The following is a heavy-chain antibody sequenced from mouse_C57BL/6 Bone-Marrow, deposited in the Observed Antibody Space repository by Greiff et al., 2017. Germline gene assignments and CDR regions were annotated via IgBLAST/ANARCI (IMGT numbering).Heavy chain of an antibody. V-gene: IGHV5-6*01. CDR3: ARQGVYYGMDY. J-gene: IGHJ4*01. Sequence: EVMLVESGGDLVKPGGSLKLSCAASGFTFSSYGMSWVRQTPDKRLEWVATISSGSSYTYYPDSVKGRFTISRDNAKNTLYRQMSSLKSEDTAMYDCARQGVYYGMDYWGQGTSVTVSS. CDR2: ISSGSSYT. CDR1: GFTFSSYG.